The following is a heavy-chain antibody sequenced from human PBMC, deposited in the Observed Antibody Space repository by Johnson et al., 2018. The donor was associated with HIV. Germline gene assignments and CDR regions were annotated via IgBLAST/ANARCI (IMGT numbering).Heavy chain of an antibody. CDR2: IKQDGSEK. D-gene: IGHD6-13*01. V-gene: IGHV3-7*05. CDR3: ARGLLAGNDAFDI. Sequence: VQLVESGGGLVQPGGSLRLSCAVSGFTFSSYWMTWVRQAPGKGLEWVANIKQDGSEKYYVDSVKGRFTISRDNAKNSLYLQMNSLRAEDTAVYYCARGLLAGNDAFDIWGQGTMVTVSS. CDR1: GFTFSSYW. J-gene: IGHJ3*02.